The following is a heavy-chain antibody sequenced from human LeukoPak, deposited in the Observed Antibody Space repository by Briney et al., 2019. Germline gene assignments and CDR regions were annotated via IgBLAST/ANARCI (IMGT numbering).Heavy chain of an antibody. J-gene: IGHJ4*02. CDR3: ASGGYFYDGSGYLDLDY. V-gene: IGHV4-4*02. CDR2: IYHSGST. D-gene: IGHD3-22*01. CDR1: GGSISSSNW. Sequence: PSETLSLTCAVSGGSISSSNWWSWVRQPPGKGLEWIGEIYHSGSTNYNPSLKSRVTISVDKSKNQFSLKLSSVTAADTAVYYCASGGYFYDGSGYLDLDYWGQGILVTVSS.